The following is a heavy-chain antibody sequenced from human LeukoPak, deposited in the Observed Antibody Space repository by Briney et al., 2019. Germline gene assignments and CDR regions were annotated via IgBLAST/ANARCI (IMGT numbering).Heavy chain of an antibody. D-gene: IGHD6-13*01. Sequence: ASVKVSCKASGGTFSSYAISWVRQAPGQGLEWMGGIIPIFGTANYAQKFQGRVTITRDTSASTAYMELSSLRSEDTAVYYCARGAIAAAGTMRGSWFDPWGQGTLVTVSS. V-gene: IGHV1-69*05. J-gene: IGHJ5*02. CDR2: IIPIFGTA. CDR3: ARGAIAAAGTMRGSWFDP. CDR1: GGTFSSYA.